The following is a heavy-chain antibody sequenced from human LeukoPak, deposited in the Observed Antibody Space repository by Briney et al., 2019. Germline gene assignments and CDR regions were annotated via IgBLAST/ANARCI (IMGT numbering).Heavy chain of an antibody. Sequence: SETLSLTCAVYGGSFSGYYWSWIRQPPGKGLEWIGEINHSGSTNYNPSLKGRVTISVDTSKNQFSLKLSSVTAADTAVYYCARGSLRRGIYFDYWGQGTLVTVSS. D-gene: IGHD6-13*01. CDR1: GGSFSGYY. J-gene: IGHJ4*02. CDR2: INHSGST. V-gene: IGHV4-34*01. CDR3: ARGSLRRGIYFDY.